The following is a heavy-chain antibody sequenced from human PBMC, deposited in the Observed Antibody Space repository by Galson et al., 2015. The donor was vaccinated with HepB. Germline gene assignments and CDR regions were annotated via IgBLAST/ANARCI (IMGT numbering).Heavy chain of an antibody. J-gene: IGHJ4*02. CDR3: ARVAASHYGAHHHFDS. V-gene: IGHV3-11*06. CDR2: ISSNTIYT. Sequence: SLRLSCAASGFSFSDYYMSWIRQAPGKGLEWLSYISSNTIYTNYADSVKGRFTVSRDNVRNSISLQMNRLSVEDTAIYYCARVAASHYGAHHHFDSWGQGALVTVSS. CDR1: GFSFSDYY. D-gene: IGHD4-17*01.